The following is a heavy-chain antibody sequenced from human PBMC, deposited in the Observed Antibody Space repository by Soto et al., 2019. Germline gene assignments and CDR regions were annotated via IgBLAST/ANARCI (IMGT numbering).Heavy chain of an antibody. J-gene: IGHJ6*02. V-gene: IGHV4-30-2*01. CDR1: GGSINSGGYS. D-gene: IGHD2-2*01. Sequence: QLQLQESGSGLVKPSQTPSLTCTVSGGSINSGGYSWIWIRQPPGKGLEWIGYIYHTGNTFYNPSRQSRVTISVDQSKNQFSLSLGSVTAADTAMYYCARVERTLSTPFAYGMDVWGQGTTVTVSS. CDR3: ARVERTLSTPFAYGMDV. CDR2: IYHTGNT.